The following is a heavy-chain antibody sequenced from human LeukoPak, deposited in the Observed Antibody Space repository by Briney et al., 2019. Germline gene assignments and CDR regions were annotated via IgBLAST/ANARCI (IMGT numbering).Heavy chain of an antibody. V-gene: IGHV3-7*01. CDR1: GFTFSRSL. J-gene: IGHJ4*02. CDR3: AREDYVTLDY. D-gene: IGHD4-17*01. Sequence: GGSLRLSCAASGFTFSRSLMSWVRQAPGKGLEWVANMKQDGSERYYVDSVKGRFTISRDNARNSLYLQMNSLRAEDTAVYYCAREDYVTLDYWGQGTLVTVSS. CDR2: MKQDGSER.